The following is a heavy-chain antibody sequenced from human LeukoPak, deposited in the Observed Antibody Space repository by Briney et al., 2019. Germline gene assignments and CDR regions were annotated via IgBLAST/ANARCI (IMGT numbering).Heavy chain of an antibody. V-gene: IGHV1-69*04. D-gene: IGHD3-22*01. CDR2: IIPILGIA. J-gene: IGHJ5*02. CDR1: GGTFSSYA. CDR3: ARVDMIAYNWFDP. Sequence: SVKVSCKASGGTFSSYAISWVRQAPGQGLEWMGRIIPILGIANYAQKFQGRVTITADKSTSTAYMELSSLRSEDTAVYYCARVDMIAYNWFDPWGQGTLVTVSS.